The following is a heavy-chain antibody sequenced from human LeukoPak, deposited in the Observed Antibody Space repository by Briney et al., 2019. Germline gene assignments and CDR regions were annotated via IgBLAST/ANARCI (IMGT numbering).Heavy chain of an antibody. CDR3: ARVSSGGYYYFDY. Sequence: GGSLRLSCAASGFTFSDYYMDWVRQAPGKGLEWVGRIRNEADSYTTEYAASVQGRFTIARDDSKSSMFLQMNSLKAEDTAVYYCARVSSGGYYYFDYWGQGTLVTVSS. CDR1: GFTFSDYY. CDR2: IRNEADSYTT. D-gene: IGHD3-22*01. V-gene: IGHV3-72*01. J-gene: IGHJ4*02.